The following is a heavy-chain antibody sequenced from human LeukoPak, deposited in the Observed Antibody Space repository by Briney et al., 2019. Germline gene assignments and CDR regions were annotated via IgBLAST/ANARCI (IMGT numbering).Heavy chain of an antibody. CDR3: ARDLSLVVAGTGDY. CDR2: ISAYNGNT. Sequence: ASVKVSCKASGYTFTSYGISWVRQAPGQGLEWMGWISAYNGNTNYAQKLQGRVTMATDTSTSTAYMELRSLRSDDTAVYYCARDLSLVVAGTGDYWGQGTLVTVSS. V-gene: IGHV1-18*01. D-gene: IGHD6-19*01. CDR1: GYTFTSYG. J-gene: IGHJ4*02.